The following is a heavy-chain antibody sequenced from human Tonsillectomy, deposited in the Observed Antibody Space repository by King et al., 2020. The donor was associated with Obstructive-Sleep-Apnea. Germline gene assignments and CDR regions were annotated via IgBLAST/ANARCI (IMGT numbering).Heavy chain of an antibody. J-gene: IGHJ4*02. CDR1: GFTFSSYG. V-gene: IGHV3-33*01. CDR2: IWYDGSNK. CDR3: ARHERLFDY. D-gene: IGHD4-11*01. Sequence: VQLVESGGGVVQPGRSLRLSCAASGFTFSSYGIHGVRQAPGKGLEWVAVIWYDGSNKYYADSVKGRFTISRDNSKNTLYLQMNSLRAEDTAVYYCARHERLFDYWGQGTLVTVSS.